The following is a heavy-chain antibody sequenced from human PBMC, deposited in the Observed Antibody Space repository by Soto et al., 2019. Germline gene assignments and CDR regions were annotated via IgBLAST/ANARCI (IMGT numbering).Heavy chain of an antibody. J-gene: IGHJ4*02. CDR1: GGSFSSNW. D-gene: IGHD6-13*01. V-gene: IGHV4-4*02. CDR2: IYHSGST. CDR3: ASSHAGAHITAAVH. Sequence: SETLSLTCAVYGGSFSSNWWSWVRQPPGKGLEWIGEIYHSGSTNYNPSLKSRVTISVDKSKNQFSLKLSSVTAADTAVYYCASSHAGAHITAAVHWGQGTLVTVSS.